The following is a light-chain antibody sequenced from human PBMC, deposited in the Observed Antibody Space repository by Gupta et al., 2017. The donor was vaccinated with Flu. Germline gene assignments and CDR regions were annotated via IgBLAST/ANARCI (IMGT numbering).Light chain of an antibody. CDR2: EVS. CDR3: TSYSSSSPYV. CDR1: SSYVGGYNS. J-gene: IGLJ1*01. Sequence: SSLTQPASVSASPGPSITISCTGTSSYVGGYNSVSWYQQHPGKAPNLMIYEVSNRPSGVSNRFAGSKSSNTASLTISGLQAEDEDNYYCTSYSSSSPYVFGTGTKVTVL. V-gene: IGLV2-14*01.